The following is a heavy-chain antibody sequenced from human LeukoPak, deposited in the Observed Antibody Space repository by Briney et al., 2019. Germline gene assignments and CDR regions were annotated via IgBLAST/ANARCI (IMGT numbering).Heavy chain of an antibody. Sequence: SETLSLTCTVSVGSISSSSYYWGWIRRPPGKGLEWIANIYYTGSTYYNPSLKSRVTISVDTSKNQFSLKVRSVTDADTAVYYCANIRPSGYVPHDAFDIWGQGTMVTVSS. V-gene: IGHV4-39*01. CDR1: VGSISSSSYY. D-gene: IGHD5-12*01. J-gene: IGHJ3*02. CDR3: ANIRPSGYVPHDAFDI. CDR2: IYYTGST.